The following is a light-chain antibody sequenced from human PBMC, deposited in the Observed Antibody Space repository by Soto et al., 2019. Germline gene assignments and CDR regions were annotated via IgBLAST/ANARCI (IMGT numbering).Light chain of an antibody. CDR3: QSYDSSISGSV. Sequence: QSVLTQPPSVSGAPGQRVTISCTGSSSNIGACYDVHWYQQLPGTAPKLLIYGNSNRPSGVPDRFSGSKSGTSASLAITGLQADDEADYYCQSYDSSISGSVFGGGTKLTVL. CDR1: SSNIGACYD. J-gene: IGLJ2*01. V-gene: IGLV1-40*01. CDR2: GNS.